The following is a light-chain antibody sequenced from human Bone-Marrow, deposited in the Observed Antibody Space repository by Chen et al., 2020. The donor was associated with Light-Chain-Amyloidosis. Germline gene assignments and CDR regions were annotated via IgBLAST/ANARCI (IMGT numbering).Light chain of an antibody. CDR2: EVT. Sequence: QSALTQPASVSGSPGQSITISCTGTSSDVGGDNHVSWYQQHPDKAPKLMIYEVTNRPSWVPYRFSGSKSDNTSSLTISGLQTEVEADYFCSSYTITNTLVFGSGTRVTVL. J-gene: IGLJ1*01. CDR1: SSDVGGDNH. V-gene: IGLV2-14*01. CDR3: SSYTITNTLV.